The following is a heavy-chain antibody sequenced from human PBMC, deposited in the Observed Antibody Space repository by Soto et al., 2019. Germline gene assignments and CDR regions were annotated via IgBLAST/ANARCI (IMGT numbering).Heavy chain of an antibody. D-gene: IGHD6-13*01. CDR3: ARGARPSRWYVLYDYYAMDV. CDR1: GYTFATYD. Sequence: QVQLVQSGAEVKKPGASVKVSCKASGYTFATYDINWVRQATGQGLEWMGRMDPNSGKTEYAQKFQGRVTMTRSTSISTAYMELSSLRSEDTAVYYCARGARPSRWYVLYDYYAMDVWGQGTTVTVS. CDR2: MDPNSGKT. V-gene: IGHV1-8*01. J-gene: IGHJ6*02.